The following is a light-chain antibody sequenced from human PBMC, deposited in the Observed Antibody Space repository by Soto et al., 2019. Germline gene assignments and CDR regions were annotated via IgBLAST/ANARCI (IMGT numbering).Light chain of an antibody. V-gene: IGKV3-15*01. J-gene: IGKJ4*01. CDR1: QSVGSN. CDR2: DIS. Sequence: ELVMTQSPATLSVSPGERATLSCRASQSVGSNLAWYQQKPGQAPRLLIYDISTRATGIPARFSGSGSGTEFILTISSLQSEDFVVYYCQQYHSWPLTFGGGTKVDIK. CDR3: QQYHSWPLT.